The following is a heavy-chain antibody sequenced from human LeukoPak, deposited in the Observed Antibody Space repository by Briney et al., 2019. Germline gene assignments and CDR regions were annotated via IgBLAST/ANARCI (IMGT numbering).Heavy chain of an antibody. CDR1: GGSISSGGYY. D-gene: IGHD3-10*01. J-gene: IGHJ4*02. CDR2: IYHSGST. CDR3: VCYGSGRAW. Sequence: PSETLSLTCSVSGGSISSGGYYWSWIRQPPGKGLEWIGYIYHSGSTYYNLSLKSRVTISVDRSKNQFSLKLSSVTAADTAVYYCVCYGSGRAWWGQGTLVTVSS. V-gene: IGHV4-30-2*01.